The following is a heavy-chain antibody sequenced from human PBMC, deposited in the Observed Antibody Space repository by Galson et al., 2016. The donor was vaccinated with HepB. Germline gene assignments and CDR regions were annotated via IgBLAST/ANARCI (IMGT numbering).Heavy chain of an antibody. D-gene: IGHD6-13*01. V-gene: IGHV3-11*06. CDR3: ARDRTARAALDL. CDR1: GFTFNTYY. Sequence: SLRLSCAASGFTFNTYYMSWVRQAPGRGLEWVAYISNSGVNTHYAGSVNGRFTISRDNAKNPLFLQMSSLRAEDTAVYYCARDRTARAALDLWGQGTLVTVSS. CDR2: ISNSGVNT. J-gene: IGHJ5*02.